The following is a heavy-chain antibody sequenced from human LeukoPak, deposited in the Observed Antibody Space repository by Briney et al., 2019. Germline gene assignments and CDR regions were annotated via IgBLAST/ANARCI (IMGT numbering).Heavy chain of an antibody. V-gene: IGHV4-59*01. Sequence: SETLSLTCTVSGDSISTYYWSWIRQPPGKGLECIGYIYYSGSTHYNPSLKSRVTISVDTSRNQFSLRLSSLTAADTAVYYCARVGGNGAFDVWGQGTMVTVSS. CDR1: GDSISTYY. CDR2: IYYSGST. D-gene: IGHD2-15*01. CDR3: ARVGGNGAFDV. J-gene: IGHJ3*01.